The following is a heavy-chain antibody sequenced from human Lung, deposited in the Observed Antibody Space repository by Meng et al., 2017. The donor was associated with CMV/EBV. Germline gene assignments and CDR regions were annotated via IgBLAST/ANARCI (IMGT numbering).Heavy chain of an antibody. D-gene: IGHD6-19*01. V-gene: IGHV4-4*07. CDR2: TSTSGSL. CDR3: ARAVADTANFDY. Sequence: QLPLQESVPALVKSSAPLSLTCTASGHSMNNYYCSRSRHSPGKRLQWIGRTSTSGSLHYNPSLTSRVTLSVDTSKNQISLQLSSVTAADTAVYYCARAVADTANFDYWGQGTLVTVSS. CDR1: GHSMNNYY. J-gene: IGHJ4*02.